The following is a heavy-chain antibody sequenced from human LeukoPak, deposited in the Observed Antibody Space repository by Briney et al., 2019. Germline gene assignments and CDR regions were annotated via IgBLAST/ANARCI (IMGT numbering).Heavy chain of an antibody. V-gene: IGHV3-7*03. D-gene: IGHD3-22*01. CDR2: IKQDESEK. CDR3: ARVLDYYDSSGPIDY. CDR1: GFTFSSYA. J-gene: IGHJ4*02. Sequence: GGSLRLSCAASGFTFSSYAMSWVRQAPGKGLEWVANIKQDESEKHYVDSVKGRFTISRDNAKNSLYLQMNSLRAEDTAVYYCARVLDYYDSSGPIDYWGQGTLVTVSS.